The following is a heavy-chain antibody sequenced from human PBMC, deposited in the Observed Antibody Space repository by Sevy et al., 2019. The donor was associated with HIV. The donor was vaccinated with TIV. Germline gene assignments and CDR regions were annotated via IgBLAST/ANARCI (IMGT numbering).Heavy chain of an antibody. CDR1: GFTFNNYW. V-gene: IGHV3-7*01. D-gene: IGHD1-26*01. J-gene: IGHJ4*02. CDR3: ARDGYSGTYFHPHFDY. Sequence: GGSLRLSCAASGFTFNNYWMTWVRQAPGKGLEWVANIKQDTIEKYYVDSVKGRFTISRDNGKNSLYLQMNSLRAEDTAVYYCARDGYSGTYFHPHFDYWGQGALVTVSS. CDR2: IKQDTIEK.